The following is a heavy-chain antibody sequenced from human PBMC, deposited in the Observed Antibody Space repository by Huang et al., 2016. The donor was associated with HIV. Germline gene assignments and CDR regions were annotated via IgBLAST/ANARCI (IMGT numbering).Heavy chain of an antibody. CDR2: INQSGRT. CDR3: ARGRGSSWSLFDT. D-gene: IGHD6-13*01. CDR1: GESLSDFF. V-gene: IGHV4-34*02. J-gene: IGHJ4*02. Sequence: QVQLEQWGARLLKPSETLSLTCAVYGESLSDFFWSWLRQPPGNGLEWIGEINQSGRTNYNPSLKSRVTIAVDTSKKQFSLKLKSVTAADTSMYYCARGRGSSWSLFDTWGQGSLVTVFS.